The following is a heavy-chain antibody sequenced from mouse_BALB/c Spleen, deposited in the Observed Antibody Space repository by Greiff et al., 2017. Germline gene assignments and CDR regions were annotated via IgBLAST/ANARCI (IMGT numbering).Heavy chain of an antibody. CDR3: ATGSFAY. V-gene: IGHV5-17*02. Sequence: EVMLVESGGGLVQPGGSRKISCAASGYTFSSFGMHWVRQAPEKGLEWVAYISSGSSTIYYADTLKGRSTISRDNPKNTLFLQMASLRSEDTAMYYCATGSFAYWGQGTLVTVSA. CDR1: GYTFSSFG. CDR2: ISSGSSTI. D-gene: IGHD4-1*01. J-gene: IGHJ3*01.